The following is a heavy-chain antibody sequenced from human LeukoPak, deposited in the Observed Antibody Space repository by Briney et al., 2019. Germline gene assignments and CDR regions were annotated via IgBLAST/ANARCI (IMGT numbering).Heavy chain of an antibody. CDR1: GFTFSTYW. J-gene: IGHJ4*02. V-gene: IGHV3-7*03. CDR2: VNQDGSEK. Sequence: PGGSLRLSCAASGFTFSTYWMNWVRQAPGMGLECVASVNQDGSEKYYVDSVKGRFTISRDYSKNMVFLQMNSLRPEDTAVYYCAKEQRIRHCSEGVCMEGYYFDYWGQGSLVTVSS. CDR3: AKEQRIRHCSEGVCMEGYYFDY. D-gene: IGHD2-8*01.